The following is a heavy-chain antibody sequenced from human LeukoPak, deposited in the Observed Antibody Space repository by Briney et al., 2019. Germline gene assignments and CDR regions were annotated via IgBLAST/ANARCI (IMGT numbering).Heavy chain of an antibody. V-gene: IGHV4-31*03. CDR2: IYYSGST. J-gene: IGHJ3*02. D-gene: IGHD1-26*01. Sequence: PSETLSLTCTVSGGSISRGGYYWSWIRQHPGKGLEWIGYIYYSGSTYYNPSLKSRVTISVDTSKNQFSLKLSSVTAADTAVYYCARDVVGAPRSFDIWGQGTMVTVSS. CDR3: ARDVVGAPRSFDI. CDR1: GGSISRGGYY.